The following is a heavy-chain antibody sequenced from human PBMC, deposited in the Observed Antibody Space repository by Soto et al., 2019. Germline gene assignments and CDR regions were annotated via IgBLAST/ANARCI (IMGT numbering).Heavy chain of an antibody. CDR1: GFTFSSYG. CDR3: ASQSIAARLYYYYGMDV. V-gene: IGHV3-33*01. Sequence: PGGSLRLSCAASGFTFSSYGMHWVRQAPGKGLEWVAVIWYDGSNKYYADSVKGRFTISRDNSKNTLYLQMNSLRAEDTAVYYCASQSIAARLYYYYGMDVWGQGSTVTVSS. J-gene: IGHJ6*02. CDR2: IWYDGSNK. D-gene: IGHD6-6*01.